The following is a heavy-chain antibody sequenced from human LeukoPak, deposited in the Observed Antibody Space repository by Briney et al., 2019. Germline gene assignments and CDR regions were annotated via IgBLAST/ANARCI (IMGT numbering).Heavy chain of an antibody. D-gene: IGHD3-9*01. CDR3: ARDSEVLRYFDWLTYNWFDP. CDR2: INPNSGGT. V-gene: IGHV1-2*02. CDR1: GYTFTGYY. J-gene: IGHJ5*02. Sequence: ASVKVSCKASGYTFTGYYMHWVRQAPGQGLEWMGWINPNSGGTNYAQKFQGRVIMTRETSISTAYMELSRLRSDDTAVYYCARDSEVLRYFDWLTYNWFDPWGQGTLVTVSS.